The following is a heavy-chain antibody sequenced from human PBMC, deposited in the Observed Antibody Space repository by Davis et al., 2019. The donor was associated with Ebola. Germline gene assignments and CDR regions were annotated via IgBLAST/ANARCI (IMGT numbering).Heavy chain of an antibody. V-gene: IGHV3-7*01. D-gene: IGHD2-2*02. CDR2: IKQDGSEK. CDR3: AKEGVPAAIPY. CDR1: GFTFSSYW. J-gene: IGHJ4*02. Sequence: PGGSLRLSCAASGFTFSSYWMSWVRQAPGKGLEWVANIKQDGSEKYYVDSVKGRFTISRDNAKNSLYLQMNSLRAEDTAVYYCAKEGVPAAIPYWGQGTLVTVSS.